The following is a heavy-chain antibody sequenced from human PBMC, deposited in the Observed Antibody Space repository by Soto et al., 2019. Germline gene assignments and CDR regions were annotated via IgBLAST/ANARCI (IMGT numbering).Heavy chain of an antibody. CDR1: GYIFINYG. CDR3: ARSAGVVDGDDY. CDR2: INSYNGNT. Sequence: QVQLVQSGAEVKKPGASVKVSCKASGYIFINYGISWVRQAPGQGLEWMGWINSYNGNTNSAQKVQSRVTMTTDTSTNTAYMELRRLTADDTAVYYCARSAGVVDGDDYWGQGTLVTVSS. D-gene: IGHD3-10*01. V-gene: IGHV1-18*01. J-gene: IGHJ4*02.